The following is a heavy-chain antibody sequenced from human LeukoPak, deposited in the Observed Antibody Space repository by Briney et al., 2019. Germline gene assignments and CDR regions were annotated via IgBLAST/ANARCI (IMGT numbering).Heavy chain of an antibody. CDR1: GVSISSSYSY. J-gene: IGHJ4*02. Sequence: ESSETLSLTCTVSGVSISSSYSYWGWIRQPPGKGLEWIGSIYYSGNTYYNASLKSQVSISIDTSKNQFSLRLTSVTAADTAVYYCARQTGSGLFILPGGQGTLVTVSS. V-gene: IGHV4-39*01. CDR3: ARQTGSGLFILP. CDR2: IYYSGNT. D-gene: IGHD3/OR15-3a*01.